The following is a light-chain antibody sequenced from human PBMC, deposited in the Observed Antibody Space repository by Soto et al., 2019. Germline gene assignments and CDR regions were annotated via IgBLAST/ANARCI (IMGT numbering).Light chain of an antibody. CDR3: ISYTVSRSYV. CDR1: SSDIGTYDH. V-gene: IGLV2-14*01. CDR2: SVS. J-gene: IGLJ1*01. Sequence: QSALTQPASVSGSPGQSITISCSGTSSDIGTYDHVAWFQQFPGKTPKLVIYSVSDRPSGVSYRFSGSKSGNTASLTISGLQAGDEADYYCISYTVSRSYVFGTGTKVTVL.